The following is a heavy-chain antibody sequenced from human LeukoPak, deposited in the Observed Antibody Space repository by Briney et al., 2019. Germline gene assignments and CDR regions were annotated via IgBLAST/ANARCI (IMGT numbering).Heavy chain of an antibody. CDR1: GFTFSTYS. CDR2: ISSSSSTI. CDR3: AKWKYSNSGIDDY. J-gene: IGHJ4*02. D-gene: IGHD6-6*01. Sequence: GGSLRLSCAASGFTFSTYSMNWVRQAPGKGLEWVSYISSSSSTIYCADSVKGRFTISRDNAKNSLYLQMNSLRAEDTAVYYCAKWKYSNSGIDDYWGQGTLVTVSS. V-gene: IGHV3-48*01.